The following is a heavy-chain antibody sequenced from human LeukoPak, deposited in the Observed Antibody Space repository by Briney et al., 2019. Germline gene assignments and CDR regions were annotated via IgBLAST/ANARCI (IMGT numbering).Heavy chain of an antibody. V-gene: IGHV4-59*12. J-gene: IGHJ5*02. CDR1: GGSINSYY. CDR3: ARSYDSGSYAWFDP. Sequence: SETLSLTCTVSGGSINSYYWSWIRQPPGKGLEWIGYIYYSGSTNYNPSLKSRVTISVDTSKNQFSLKLSSVTAADTAVYYCARSYDSGSYAWFDPWGQATQVTVSS. D-gene: IGHD3-10*01. CDR2: IYYSGST.